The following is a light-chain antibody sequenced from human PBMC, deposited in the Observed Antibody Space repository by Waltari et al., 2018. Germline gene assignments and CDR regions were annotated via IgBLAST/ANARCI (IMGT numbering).Light chain of an antibody. V-gene: IGLV4-69*01. CDR1: SGHSSHI. CDR3: ETGGHGTWV. J-gene: IGLJ3*02. Sequence: QLVLTQSPSASASLGASVKLTCTLSSGHSSHIIACLPPQPGKGPRYLMKVNSDGSHRKGDEIPDRFSGSSSGAERYLTSASLQSEDEADYYCETGGHGTWVFGGGTKLTVL. CDR2: VNSDGSH.